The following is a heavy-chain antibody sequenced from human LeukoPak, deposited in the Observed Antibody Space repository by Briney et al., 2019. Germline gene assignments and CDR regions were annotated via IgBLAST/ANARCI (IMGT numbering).Heavy chain of an antibody. Sequence: PGGSLRLSCAASGFTFGSYWMHWVRQAPGKGLEWVANIKPDGSEKYYVDSVGGRFTISRDNAKNSLYLQMNSLRAEDTAVYYCRYSSRGGFDYWGQGTLVTVSS. V-gene: IGHV3-7*01. CDR3: RYSSRGGFDY. CDR1: GFTFGSYW. D-gene: IGHD6-13*01. CDR2: IKPDGSEK. J-gene: IGHJ4*02.